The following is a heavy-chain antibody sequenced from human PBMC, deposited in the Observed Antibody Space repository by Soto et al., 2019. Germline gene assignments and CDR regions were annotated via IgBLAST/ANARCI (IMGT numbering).Heavy chain of an antibody. CDR1: GGTFSSYA. V-gene: IGHV1-69*01. CDR2: IIPIFGTA. Sequence: QVQLVQSGAEVKKPGSSVKVSCKASGGTFSSYAISWVRQAPGQGLEWMGGIIPIFGTANYAQKFQGRVTITADESTSTAYMELSSLRSEDTAVYYCARDRGYYYDSSGYYVSGYFDYWGQGTLVTVSS. D-gene: IGHD3-22*01. CDR3: ARDRGYYYDSSGYYVSGYFDY. J-gene: IGHJ4*02.